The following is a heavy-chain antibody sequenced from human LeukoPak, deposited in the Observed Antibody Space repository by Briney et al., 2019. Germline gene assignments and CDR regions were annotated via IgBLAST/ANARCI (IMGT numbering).Heavy chain of an antibody. CDR2: INHSGST. Sequence: SETLSLTCAVYGGSFSGYYWSWIRQPPGNGLEWMGEINHSGSTNYNPSLKSRVTISLDTSKNQFSLKLSSVTAADTAVYYCARATWVYGMDVWGQGTAVTVSS. CDR1: GGSFSGYY. CDR3: ARATWVYGMDV. J-gene: IGHJ6*02. V-gene: IGHV4-34*01. D-gene: IGHD3-16*01.